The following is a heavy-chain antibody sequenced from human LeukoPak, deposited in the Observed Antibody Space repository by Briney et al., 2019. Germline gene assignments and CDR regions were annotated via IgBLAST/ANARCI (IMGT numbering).Heavy chain of an antibody. CDR3: ARGYARTASDAFDI. V-gene: IGHV4-30-2*01. D-gene: IGHD2-2*01. J-gene: IGHJ3*02. Sequence: PSETLSLTCEVSGDSIRKNYWSWIRQPPGKGLEWIGYIYHSGSTYYNPSLKSRVTISVDRSKNQFSLKLSSVTAADTAVYYCARGYARTASDAFDIWGQGTMVTVSS. CDR2: IYHSGST. CDR1: GDSIRKNY.